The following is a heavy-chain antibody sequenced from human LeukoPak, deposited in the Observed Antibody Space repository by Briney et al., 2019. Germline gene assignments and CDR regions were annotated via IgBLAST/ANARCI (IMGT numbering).Heavy chain of an antibody. V-gene: IGHV4-59*01. CDR2: IYYSCST. Sequence: KPSETLSLTCTVSGGSISSYYWGWLREPPGKGLEWIGHIYYSCSTNHNPSLKRRVTISIDTSKKQFSLKLSSVTASDTAVYYCASAYYYDSSGHYYHFDSWGQGTLVTVSS. CDR1: GGSISSYY. J-gene: IGHJ4*02. D-gene: IGHD3-22*01. CDR3: ASAYYYDSSGHYYHFDS.